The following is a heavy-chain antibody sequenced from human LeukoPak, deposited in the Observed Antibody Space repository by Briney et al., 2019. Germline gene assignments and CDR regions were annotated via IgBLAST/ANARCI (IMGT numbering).Heavy chain of an antibody. D-gene: IGHD7-27*01. V-gene: IGHV4-30-4*01. J-gene: IGHJ3*02. Sequence: SQTLSLTCTVSGCSISSGDYYWSWIPQPPGKGLEWIGYIYYSGSTYYNPSHKSRVTISVDASKYQFSLRLRSVTAADTAVYYCARVNRGIDAFDIWGQGTMVTVSS. CDR1: GCSISSGDYY. CDR2: IYYSGST. CDR3: ARVNRGIDAFDI.